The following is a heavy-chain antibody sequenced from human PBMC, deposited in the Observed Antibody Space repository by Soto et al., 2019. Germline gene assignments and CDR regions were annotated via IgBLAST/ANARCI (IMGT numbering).Heavy chain of an antibody. CDR1: GFTFSLYG. V-gene: IGHV3-30*18. Sequence: QVQLLESGGGVVQPGRSLKLSCRMSGFTFSLYGMHWVRQAPGKGLEWLAVISFDEKNRYYADSVKGRFTISRDNSKTTLFLQMSSLRPDDTAVYFCAKGAQAAAVLDHWGQGALVTVAS. CDR2: ISFDEKNR. CDR3: AKGAQAAAVLDH. J-gene: IGHJ4*02. D-gene: IGHD6-25*01.